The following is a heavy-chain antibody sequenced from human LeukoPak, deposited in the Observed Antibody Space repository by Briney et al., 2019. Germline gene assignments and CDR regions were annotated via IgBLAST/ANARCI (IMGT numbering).Heavy chain of an antibody. V-gene: IGHV1-8*01. CDR2: MNPNSGNT. Sequence: ASVKVSCKASGYTFTSYDINWVRQATGQGLEWMGWMNPNSGNTGYAQKFQGRVTMTRNTSISTAYMELSSLRSEDTAVYYCARWADVDSSGYYTTDYFDYWGQGTLVTVSS. D-gene: IGHD3-22*01. CDR1: GYTFTSYD. CDR3: ARWADVDSSGYYTTDYFDY. J-gene: IGHJ4*02.